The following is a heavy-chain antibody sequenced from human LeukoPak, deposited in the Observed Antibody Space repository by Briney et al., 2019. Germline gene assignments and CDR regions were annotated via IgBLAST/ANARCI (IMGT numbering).Heavy chain of an antibody. D-gene: IGHD3-22*01. CDR2: IISDGTST. J-gene: IGHJ5*02. CDR1: GFTFSSYW. V-gene: IGHV3-74*01. Sequence: GGSLRLSCAASGFTFSSYWMHWVRQVPGKGLVWVSRIISDGTSTSYADSVKGRSTISRDNAKNTLYLQMSSLRAEDTAVYYCARVVSGYTDSWFDPWGQGTLVTVSS. CDR3: ARVVSGYTDSWFDP.